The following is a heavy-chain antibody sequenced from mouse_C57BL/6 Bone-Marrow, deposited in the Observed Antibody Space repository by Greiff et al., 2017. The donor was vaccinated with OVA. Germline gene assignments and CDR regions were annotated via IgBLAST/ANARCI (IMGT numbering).Heavy chain of an antibody. J-gene: IGHJ2*01. CDR3: TSYGNFDY. Sequence: EVQLQQSGAELVRPGASVKLSCTASGFNIKDDYMHWVKPRPEQGLEWIGWIYPENGDSVYASKFQGKATITADTSSNTAYLQLSSLTSEDTAVYYCTSYGNFDYWGQGTTLTVSS. D-gene: IGHD2-1*01. CDR1: GFNIKDDY. CDR2: IYPENGDS. V-gene: IGHV14-4*01.